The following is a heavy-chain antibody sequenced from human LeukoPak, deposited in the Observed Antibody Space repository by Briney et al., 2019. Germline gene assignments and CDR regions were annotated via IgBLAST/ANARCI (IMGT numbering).Heavy chain of an antibody. D-gene: IGHD5-24*01. CDR3: ATLERWPNPWDFQH. J-gene: IGHJ1*01. V-gene: IGHV1-69*05. CDR2: IIPILGTA. Sequence: SVKVSCKASGGTFSSYAISWVRQAPGQGLEWMGGIIPILGTANYAQKFQGRVTITTDESTSTAYMELSSLRSEDTALYYCATLERWPNPWDFQHWGQGTLVTVAS. CDR1: GGTFSSYA.